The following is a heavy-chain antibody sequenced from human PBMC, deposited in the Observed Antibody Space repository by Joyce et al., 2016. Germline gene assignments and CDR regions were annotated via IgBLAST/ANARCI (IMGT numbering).Heavy chain of an antibody. J-gene: IGHJ4*02. D-gene: IGHD3-10*01. Sequence: EVNLMESGGGLVQPGGSLRLSCAASGIPFSTYGMNWVRQAPGKGLEWVSTISETGGATYYTDSVRVRFTVSRDNSKNTLYLQMNSLRAEDTAVYYCARGRNYYGSGSLFEYWGQGTLVTVSS. CDR1: GIPFSTYG. V-gene: IGHV3-23*01. CDR3: ARGRNYYGSGSLFEY. CDR2: ISETGGAT.